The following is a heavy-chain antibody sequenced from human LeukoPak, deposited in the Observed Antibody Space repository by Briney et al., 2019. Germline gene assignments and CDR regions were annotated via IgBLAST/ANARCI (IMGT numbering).Heavy chain of an antibody. V-gene: IGHV4-39*01. CDR1: GGSISSSSYY. D-gene: IGHD5-18*01. CDR3: ARGIQLWSDYFDY. J-gene: IGHJ4*02. CDR2: IYYSGST. Sequence: SETLSLTCTVSGGSISSSSYYRGWIRQPPGKGLEWIGSIYYSGSTYYNPSLKSRVTISVDTSKNQFSLKLSSVTAADTAVYYCARGIQLWSDYFDYWGQGTLVTVSS.